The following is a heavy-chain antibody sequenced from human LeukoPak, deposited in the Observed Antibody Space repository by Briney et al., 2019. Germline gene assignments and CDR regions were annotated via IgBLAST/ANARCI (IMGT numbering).Heavy chain of an antibody. J-gene: IGHJ4*02. V-gene: IGHV3-64D*09. CDR1: GFTFSSYS. Sequence: PGGSLRLSCSASGFTFSSYSIHWVRQAPGKGLEYVSAISSSGGRTYYADSVRGRFTISRDNSKNTLYLQMSSLRAEDTAVYYCVEGRYSNSWYSSDYWGQGTLVTVSS. CDR3: VEGRYSNSWYSSDY. CDR2: ISSSGGRT. D-gene: IGHD6-13*01.